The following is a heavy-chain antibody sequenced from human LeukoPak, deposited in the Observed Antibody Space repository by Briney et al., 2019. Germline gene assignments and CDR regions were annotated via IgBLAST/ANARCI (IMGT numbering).Heavy chain of an antibody. D-gene: IGHD3-9*01. V-gene: IGHV5-51*01. J-gene: IGHJ4*02. Sequence: GESLNISCKASGYTFANYWIAWVRQAPGKGLEWIGIIEPSDADTRYSPSFQGQVTISADKSISTAFLQWTGLKASDTAIYYCARRYDLLTGYYRTYHFDYWGQGTLVTVSS. CDR2: IEPSDADT. CDR1: GYTFANYW. CDR3: ARRYDLLTGYYRTYHFDY.